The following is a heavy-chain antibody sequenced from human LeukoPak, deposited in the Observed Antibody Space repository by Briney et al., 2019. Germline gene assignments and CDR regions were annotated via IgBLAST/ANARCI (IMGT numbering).Heavy chain of an antibody. CDR2: IYYSGST. J-gene: IGHJ5*02. CDR1: GVSISYYY. D-gene: IGHD3-3*01. CDR3: ARVKYPYYDFWSGYYTCWFDP. Sequence: SETLSLTCTVSGVSISYYYWSWIRQPPGKGLEWIGSIYYSGSTYYNPSLKSRVTISVDTSKNQFSLKLSSVTAADTAVYYCARVKYPYYDFWSGYYTCWFDPWGQGTLVTVSS. V-gene: IGHV4-59*12.